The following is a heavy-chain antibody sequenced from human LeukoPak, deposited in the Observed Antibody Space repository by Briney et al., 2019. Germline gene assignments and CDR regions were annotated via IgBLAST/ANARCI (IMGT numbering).Heavy chain of an antibody. V-gene: IGHV5-51*01. CDR2: IYPGDSDT. CDR3: ARSNRGYCSGGSCYSTPNLEYYYYGMDV. CDR1: GYSFTSYW. D-gene: IGHD2-15*01. J-gene: IGHJ6*02. Sequence: GESLKISCKGSGYSFTSYWIGWVRQMPGKGLEWMGIIYPGDSDTRYSPSFQGQLPISADKSISTAYLQWSSLKASDTAMYYCARSNRGYCSGGSCYSTPNLEYYYYGMDVWGQGTTVTVSS.